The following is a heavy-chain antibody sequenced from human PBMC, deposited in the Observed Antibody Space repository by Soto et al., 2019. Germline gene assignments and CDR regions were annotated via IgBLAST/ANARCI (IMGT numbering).Heavy chain of an antibody. D-gene: IGHD2-8*01. CDR3: ARDPGYCTNGVCPIFDF. J-gene: IGHJ4*02. V-gene: IGHV4-59*01. CDR2: FYHSGTT. Sequence: PSVTLSRTCSVDGGTFSCYDWRWIRQHPGKGLEWIGHFYHSGTTNYSPALKSRVTISIDQSKNQFSLRLNSVTAADTAVYFCARDPGYCTNGVCPIFDFWGQGIPVTVS. CDR1: GGTFSCYD.